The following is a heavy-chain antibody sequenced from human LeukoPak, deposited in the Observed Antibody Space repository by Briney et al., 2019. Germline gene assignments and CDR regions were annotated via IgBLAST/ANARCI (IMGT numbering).Heavy chain of an antibody. D-gene: IGHD5-18*01. CDR2: GNNDGSST. Sequence: GGSLRLSCAASGFTFSSYWMHWVRQPSGKGLVWVSRGNNDGSSTTYADSVKGRFTISRDNAKNTLYLQMNSLRVEDTALYYCAREEGGYIYGSNWFDPWGKGTLVTVS. V-gene: IGHV3-74*01. J-gene: IGHJ5*02. CDR1: GFTFSSYW. CDR3: AREEGGYIYGSNWFDP.